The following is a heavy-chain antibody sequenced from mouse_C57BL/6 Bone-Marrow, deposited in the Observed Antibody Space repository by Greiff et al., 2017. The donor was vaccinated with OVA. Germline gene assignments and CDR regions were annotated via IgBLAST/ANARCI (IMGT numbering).Heavy chain of an antibody. J-gene: IGHJ3*01. V-gene: IGHV1-53*01. CDR3: ARWEVGRPWFAD. CDR1: GYTFPSYW. CDR2: INPSNGGT. D-gene: IGHD1-1*01. Sequence: QVQLQQPGPELVKPGASVKLSCQASGYTFPSYWMPWVKQRPGQGLEWIGNINPSNGGTNYNEKFKSKATLTVDKSSSTAYMQRSSLTSEDSAVYYGARWEVGRPWFADWGQGTLVTVSA.